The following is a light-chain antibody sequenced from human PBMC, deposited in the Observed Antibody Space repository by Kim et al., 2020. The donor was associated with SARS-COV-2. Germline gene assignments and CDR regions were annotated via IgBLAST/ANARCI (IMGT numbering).Light chain of an antibody. CDR2: QDD. J-gene: IGLJ2*01. CDR1: KLGDKY. V-gene: IGLV3-1*01. CDR3: QTWDSSSEI. Sequence: VSPGQTASITCSGDKLGDKYACWYQQKPGQSPVLVIYQDDKRPSGIPERFSGSNSGNTATLTISATQAMDEADYFCQTWDSSSEIFGGGTQLTVL.